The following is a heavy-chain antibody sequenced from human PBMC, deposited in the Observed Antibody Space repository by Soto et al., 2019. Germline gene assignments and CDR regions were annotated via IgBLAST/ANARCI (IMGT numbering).Heavy chain of an antibody. Sequence: PGGSLRLSCAVSGFTFSSYGMHWVRQAPGKGLEWVAVISYDGSNKYYADSVKGRFTISRDNSKNTLYLQMNSLRAEDTAVYYCAKDRYCSGGSCYGGWFDPWGQGTLVTVSS. J-gene: IGHJ5*02. V-gene: IGHV3-30*18. CDR1: GFTFSSYG. D-gene: IGHD2-15*01. CDR3: AKDRYCSGGSCYGGWFDP. CDR2: ISYDGSNK.